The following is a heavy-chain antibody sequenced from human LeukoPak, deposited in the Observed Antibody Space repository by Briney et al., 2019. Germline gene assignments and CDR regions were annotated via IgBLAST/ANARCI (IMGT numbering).Heavy chain of an antibody. CDR1: GCTFSSYG. V-gene: IGHV3-30*18. CDR2: ISYDGSNK. CDR3: AKGIFGVVTHFDY. J-gene: IGHJ4*02. D-gene: IGHD3-3*01. Sequence: GGSLRLSCAASGCTFSSYGMHWVRQAPGKGLEWVAVISYDGSNKYYADSVKGRFTISRDNSKNTLYLQMNSLRAEDTAVYYCAKGIFGVVTHFDYWGQGTLVTVSS.